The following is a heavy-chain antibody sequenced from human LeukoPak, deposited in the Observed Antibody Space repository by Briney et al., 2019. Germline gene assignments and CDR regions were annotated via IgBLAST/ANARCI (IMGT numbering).Heavy chain of an antibody. D-gene: IGHD4-23*01. CDR2: IYHGGTT. CDR3: ATYLYGGDYGSYYFDY. J-gene: IGHJ4*02. Sequence: SGTLSLTCAVSGGXITSSHWWSWARQPPGKGLEWIREIYHGGTTNYNPSLRSRVTMSVDKSKNQFYLKVSSVTAADTAVYYCATYLYGGDYGSYYFDYWGQGTLVTVSP. CDR1: GGXITSSHW. V-gene: IGHV4-4*02.